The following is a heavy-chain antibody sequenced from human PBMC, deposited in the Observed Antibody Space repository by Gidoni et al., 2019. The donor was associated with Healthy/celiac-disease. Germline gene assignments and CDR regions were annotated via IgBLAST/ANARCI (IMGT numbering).Heavy chain of an antibody. V-gene: IGHV4-38-2*01. J-gene: IGHJ3*02. Sequence: QVQLQESGPGLVKPSETLSLTCAISGYSISSGYYWVWIRQPPGKVLEWIGSIYHIGSTYYNPSLKSRVTISVDTSKNQFSLKLSSVTAADTAVYYCARHTYDYGDYEGAFDIWGQGTMVTVSS. D-gene: IGHD4-17*01. CDR3: ARHTYDYGDYEGAFDI. CDR1: GYSISSGYY. CDR2: IYHIGST.